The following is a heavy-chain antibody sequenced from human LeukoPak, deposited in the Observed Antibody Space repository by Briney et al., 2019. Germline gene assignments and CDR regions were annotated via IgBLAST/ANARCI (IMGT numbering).Heavy chain of an antibody. D-gene: IGHD6-19*01. Sequence: ASVKVSCKASGYTFTSYDINWVRQATGQGLEWMGWMNPNSGNTGYAQKFQGRVTMTRNTSISTAYMELSSPRSEDTAVYYCARYQAVAGRNNWFDPWGQGTLVTVSS. CDR2: MNPNSGNT. CDR3: ARYQAVAGRNNWFDP. V-gene: IGHV1-8*01. J-gene: IGHJ5*02. CDR1: GYTFTSYD.